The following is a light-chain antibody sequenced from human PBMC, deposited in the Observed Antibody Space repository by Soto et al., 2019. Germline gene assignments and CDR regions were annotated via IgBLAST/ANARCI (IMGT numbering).Light chain of an antibody. CDR1: QGISNY. V-gene: IGKV1-27*01. CDR2: AAS. J-gene: IGKJ3*01. CDR3: QKYNSAPRVFT. Sequence: DIQMTQSPSSLSASVGDRVTITCRASQGISNYLAWYQQKPGKVPKLLIYAASTLQSGVPSRFSGSGSGTDFTLTISSLQPEDVATYYYQKYNSAPRVFTFGPGTKVDIK.